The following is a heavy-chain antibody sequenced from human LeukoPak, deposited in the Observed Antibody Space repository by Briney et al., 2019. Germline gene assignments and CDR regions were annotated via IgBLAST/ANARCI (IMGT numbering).Heavy chain of an antibody. CDR2: INWSGGST. J-gene: IGHJ4*02. CDR1: GFAFDEHG. D-gene: IGHD2-2*01. CDR3: ARAPITSPFYFDY. V-gene: IGHV3-20*04. Sequence: GGSLRLSCTASGFAFDEHGMSWVRQVPGKGLEWVSGINWSGGSTGYADPLRGRYTISRDNAKNSLYLQMDSLRAEDTALYFCARAPITSPFYFDYWGQGTLVTVSS.